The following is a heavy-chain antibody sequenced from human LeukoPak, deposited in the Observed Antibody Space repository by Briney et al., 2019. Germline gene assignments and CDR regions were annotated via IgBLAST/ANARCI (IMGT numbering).Heavy chain of an antibody. CDR3: ARARKGGSYSDY. V-gene: IGHV1-2*02. CDR1: GYTFTGYY. Sequence: EASVKVSCKASGYTFTGYYMHWVRQAPGQGLEWMGWINPNSGGTNYAQKFQSRVTMTRDTSISTAYMELSRLRSDDTAVYYCARARKGGSYSDYWGQGTLVTVSS. J-gene: IGHJ4*02. D-gene: IGHD1-26*01. CDR2: INPNSGGT.